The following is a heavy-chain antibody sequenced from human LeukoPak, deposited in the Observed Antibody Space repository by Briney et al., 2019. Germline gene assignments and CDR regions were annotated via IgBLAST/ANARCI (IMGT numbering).Heavy chain of an antibody. Sequence: SETLSLTCTVSGGSISRGGYYWSWIRQHPGKGLEWIGYMYYSGSTYYNPSLKSRVTISVDTSKNQFSLKLSSVTAADTAVYYCASTSSSPKSYYYYYYMDVWGKGTTVTVSS. J-gene: IGHJ6*03. D-gene: IGHD1-26*01. CDR3: ASTSSSPKSYYYYYYMDV. V-gene: IGHV4-31*03. CDR2: MYYSGST. CDR1: GGSISRGGYY.